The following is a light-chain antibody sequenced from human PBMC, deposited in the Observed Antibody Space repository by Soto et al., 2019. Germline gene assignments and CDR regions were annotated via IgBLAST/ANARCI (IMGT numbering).Light chain of an antibody. CDR2: GAS. CDR1: QSVSSY. V-gene: IGKV3-11*01. CDR3: QQRSNWPLLT. Sequence: EIVLTQSPATLSLSPGERATLSCRASQSVSSYLAWYQQKPGQAPRLLIYGASNRATGIPARFSGSGSGADFPHTTTSLEPEDFAVYYCQQRSNWPLLTFGPGTKVDIK. J-gene: IGKJ3*01.